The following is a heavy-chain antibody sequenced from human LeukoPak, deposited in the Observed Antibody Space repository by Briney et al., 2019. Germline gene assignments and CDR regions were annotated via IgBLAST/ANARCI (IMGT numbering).Heavy chain of an antibody. CDR1: GGTFSSYA. D-gene: IGHD3-3*01. CDR2: IIPIFGTA. J-gene: IGHJ3*02. Sequence: GSSVKVSCKASGGTFSSYAISWVRQAPGQGLEWMGGIIPIFGTANYAQKFQGRVTITADESTSTAYMELSSLRSEDTAVYYCGRDNELRFLEWSHAFDIWVQGTMVTVSS. V-gene: IGHV1-69*01. CDR3: GRDNELRFLEWSHAFDI.